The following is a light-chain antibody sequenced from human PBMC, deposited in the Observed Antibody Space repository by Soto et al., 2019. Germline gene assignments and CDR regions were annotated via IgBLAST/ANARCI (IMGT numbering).Light chain of an antibody. Sequence: DIQMTQSPSSLSASVGDRVTITCLASQSISSYLNWYQQKPGKAPKLLIYAASSLQSGVASRFSGSGSGTDFTLTISRLQPDDSATYYCQQYDVFSTFGQGTKVEIK. J-gene: IGKJ1*01. CDR3: QQYDVFST. CDR2: AAS. CDR1: QSISSY. V-gene: IGKV1-39*01.